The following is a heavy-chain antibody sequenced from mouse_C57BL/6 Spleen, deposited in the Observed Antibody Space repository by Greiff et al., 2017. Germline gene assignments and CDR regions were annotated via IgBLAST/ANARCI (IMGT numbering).Heavy chain of an antibody. J-gene: IGHJ2*01. CDR1: GYTFTSYW. V-gene: IGHV1-55*01. CDR2: IYPGSGST. D-gene: IGHD2-5*01. CDR3: ARGNSNYGYFDY. Sequence: VQLQQPGAELVKPGASVKMSCKASGYTFTSYWITWVKQRPGQGLEWIGDIYPGSGSTNYNEKFKSKATLTVDTSSSTAYMQLSSLTSEDSAVYYCARGNSNYGYFDYWGQGTTLTVSS.